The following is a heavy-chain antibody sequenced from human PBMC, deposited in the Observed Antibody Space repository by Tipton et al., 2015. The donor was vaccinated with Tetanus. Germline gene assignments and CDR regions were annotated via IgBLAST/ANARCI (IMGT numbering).Heavy chain of an antibody. CDR2: VYYSGTT. CDR3: ARSKLLWFGESLSGFDS. D-gene: IGHD3-10*01. V-gene: IGHV4-39*07. Sequence: TLSLTCTISGGSISSPSYYWGWIRQPPGKGLEWIGSVYYSGTTYYNPSLRNRLTVSRDTSKNQFSLNLKSVTAADTAVYYCARSKLLWFGESLSGFDSWGQGTLVTVSA. J-gene: IGHJ4*02. CDR1: GGSISSPSYY.